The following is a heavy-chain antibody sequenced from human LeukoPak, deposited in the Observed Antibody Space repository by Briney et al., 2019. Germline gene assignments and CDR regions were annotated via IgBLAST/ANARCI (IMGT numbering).Heavy chain of an antibody. J-gene: IGHJ4*02. CDR3: ANIAAPGYD. Sequence: GGSLRLSCAASGFTFGDYWMSWVRQAPGKGLEWVAFIRYDGSNKYYADSVKGRFTISRDNSKNTLYLQMNSLRAEDTAVYYCANIAAPGYDWGQGTLVTVSS. D-gene: IGHD6-6*01. CDR1: GFTFGDYW. CDR2: IRYDGSNK. V-gene: IGHV3-30*02.